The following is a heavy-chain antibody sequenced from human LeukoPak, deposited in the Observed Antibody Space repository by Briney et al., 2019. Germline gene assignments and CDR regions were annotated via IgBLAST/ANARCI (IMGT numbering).Heavy chain of an antibody. D-gene: IGHD3-10*01. CDR1: GFTFSSYG. J-gene: IGHJ4*02. Sequence: GGSLRLACAASGFTFSSYGMHWVRQAPGKGLEWVAVISSDGSNAYYADSVKGRFTMSRDNSKNTLFVQMNSLRAEDTAVYYCAKDLSGRKGPFDYWGQGTLVTVSS. V-gene: IGHV3-30*18. CDR3: AKDLSGRKGPFDY. CDR2: ISSDGSNA.